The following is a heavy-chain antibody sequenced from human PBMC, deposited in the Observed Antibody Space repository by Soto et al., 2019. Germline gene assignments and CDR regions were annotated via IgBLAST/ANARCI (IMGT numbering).Heavy chain of an antibody. CDR3: TDDSSGFFYY. CDR1: GYTFTDYA. V-gene: IGHV1-18*01. D-gene: IGHD3-22*01. CDR2: ISPYNGNT. J-gene: IGHJ4*02. Sequence: QVQLLQSGAEVKKPGASVKVSCKASGYTFTDYAINWVRQAPGQGLEWMGYISPYNGNTHSAETFQARLTPTADTSTSTAYMELTSLRLDETAVYYCTDDSSGFFYYWGQGPLVTVSS.